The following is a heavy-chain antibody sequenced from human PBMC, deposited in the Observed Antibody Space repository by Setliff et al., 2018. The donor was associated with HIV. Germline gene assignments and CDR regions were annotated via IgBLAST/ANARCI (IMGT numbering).Heavy chain of an antibody. V-gene: IGHV3-33*08. D-gene: IGHD3-10*02. J-gene: IGHJ4*02. CDR1: GFTVSSNY. Sequence: QAGGSLRLSCAASGFTVSSNYMHWVRQAPGKGLEWVAVIWYDGRNKYYADSVKGRFTISRDNSKNTLYLQMNSLRVEDTAVYYCARGPGSKNFYVGDYWGQGALVTVSS. CDR3: ARGPGSKNFYVGDY. CDR2: IWYDGRNK.